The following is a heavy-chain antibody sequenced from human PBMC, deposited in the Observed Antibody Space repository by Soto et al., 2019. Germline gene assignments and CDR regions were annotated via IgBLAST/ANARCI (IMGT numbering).Heavy chain of an antibody. CDR3: ASDLSIFGVVISYGMDV. D-gene: IGHD3-3*01. Sequence: GGSLRLSCAASGFTFSDYYMSWIRQAPGKGLEWVSYISSSGSTIYYADSVKGRFTISRDNAKNSLYLRMNSLRAEDTAVYYCASDLSIFGVVISYGMDVWGQGTTVTVSS. CDR2: ISSSGSTI. J-gene: IGHJ6*02. CDR1: GFTFSDYY. V-gene: IGHV3-11*01.